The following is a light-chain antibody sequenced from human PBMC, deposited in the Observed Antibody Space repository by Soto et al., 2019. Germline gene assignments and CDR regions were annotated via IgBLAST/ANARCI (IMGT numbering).Light chain of an antibody. Sequence: EIVLTQSPGTLSLSPGERATLSCRASQSVSSNLAWYQQKPGQAPRLLIYDASTRATGIPARFRGSGSGTDFTLTISRLEPEDFAVYYCQQYGSSPWTFGQGTKVDIK. CDR1: QSVSSN. CDR2: DAS. J-gene: IGKJ1*01. CDR3: QQYGSSPWT. V-gene: IGKV3-20*01.